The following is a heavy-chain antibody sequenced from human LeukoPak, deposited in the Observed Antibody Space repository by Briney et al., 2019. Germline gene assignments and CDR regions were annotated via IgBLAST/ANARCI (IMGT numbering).Heavy chain of an antibody. CDR2: INPSGGST. V-gene: IGHV1-46*01. CDR1: GYTFTSYY. D-gene: IGHD2-15*01. CDR3: ARSPTYCSGGSCYFYY. Sequence: ASVKVSCKASGYTFTSYYMHWVRQAPGQGLEWMGIINPSGGSTSYAQKFQGRVTMTRDTSTSTVYMELSSLRSEDTAVYYCARSPTYCSGGSCYFYYWGQGTLVTVSS. J-gene: IGHJ4*02.